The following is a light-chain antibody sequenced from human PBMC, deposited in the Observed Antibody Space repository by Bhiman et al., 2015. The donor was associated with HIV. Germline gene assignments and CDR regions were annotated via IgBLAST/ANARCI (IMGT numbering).Light chain of an antibody. V-gene: IGLV1-40*01. CDR3: QSYDSSLSHV. Sequence: QSVLTQPPSVSGAPGQRVTISCTGSASNIGAGYDVHWYQHLPGTAPKLLIYDNNNRPSGVPDRFSGSKSGTSASLAITGLQAEDESDYYCQSYDSSLSHVFGTATRVHRP. CDR1: ASNIGAGYD. J-gene: IGLJ1*01. CDR2: DNN.